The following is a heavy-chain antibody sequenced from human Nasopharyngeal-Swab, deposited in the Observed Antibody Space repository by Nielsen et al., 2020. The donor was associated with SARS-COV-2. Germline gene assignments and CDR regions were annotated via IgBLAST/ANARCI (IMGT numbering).Heavy chain of an antibody. Sequence: VRQMPGKGLEWMGRIDPTDSNINYSPSFQGHVTISADKSISTAYLHWSSLKASDTAMYYCARLNYYGSGSYFSLDYWGQGTLVTVPS. J-gene: IGHJ4*02. D-gene: IGHD3-10*01. CDR3: ARLNYYGSGSYFSLDY. V-gene: IGHV5-10-1*01. CDR2: IDPTDSNI.